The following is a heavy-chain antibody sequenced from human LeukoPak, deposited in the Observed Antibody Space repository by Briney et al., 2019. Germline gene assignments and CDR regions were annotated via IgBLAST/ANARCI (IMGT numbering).Heavy chain of an antibody. CDR2: ISGSGGST. Sequence: PGGTLRLSCAASGFTFSSYGMSWVRQAPGKGLEWVSAISGSGGSTYYADSVKGRFTISRDNAKNSLYLQMNSLRAEDTAVYYCARDRREMTTIGPDAFDIWGQGTMVTVSS. CDR1: GFTFSSYG. CDR3: ARDRREMTTIGPDAFDI. V-gene: IGHV3-23*01. J-gene: IGHJ3*02. D-gene: IGHD5-24*01.